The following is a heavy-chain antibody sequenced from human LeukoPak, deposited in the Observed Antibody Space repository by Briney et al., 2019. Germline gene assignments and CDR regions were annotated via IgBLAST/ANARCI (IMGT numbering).Heavy chain of an antibody. J-gene: IGHJ4*02. CDR2: ISYSSSNK. V-gene: IGHV3-48*02. CDR1: GFTFSSYS. D-gene: IGHD6-19*01. Sequence: GGSLRLSCAASGFTFSSYSMNWVRQAPGKGLEWVSYISYSSSNKYYADSVKGRFTISRDNAKNSLYLQMNSLRDEDTAVYYCARDERAGSGWYFVYWGQGTLVTVSS. CDR3: ARDERAGSGWYFVY.